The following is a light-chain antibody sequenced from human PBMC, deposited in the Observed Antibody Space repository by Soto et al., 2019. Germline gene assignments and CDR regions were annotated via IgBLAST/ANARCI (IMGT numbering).Light chain of an antibody. CDR2: GES. V-gene: IGKV3-20*01. J-gene: IGKJ5*01. CDR3: QQYGSSPLIT. CDR1: QSVSSSY. Sequence: SPGTLSLSPGERATLSCRASQSVSSSYLAWYQQKPGQAPRLLIYGESSRATGIPDRFSGSGSGTDFTLTISRLEPEDFAVYYCQQYGSSPLITFGQGTRLEIK.